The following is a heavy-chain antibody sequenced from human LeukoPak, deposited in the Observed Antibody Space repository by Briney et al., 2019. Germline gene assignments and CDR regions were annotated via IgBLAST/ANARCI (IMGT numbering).Heavy chain of an antibody. V-gene: IGHV4-34*01. D-gene: IGHD4-23*01. CDR3: ARSYDYGGDTQLDY. CDR2: INHSGST. CDR1: SGPFSGYY. Sequence: SETLSLTCAVYSGPFSGYYWSWIRQPPGKGLEWIGEINHSGSTNYNPSLKSRVTISVDTSKKQFSLKLSSVTAADTAVYYCARSYDYGGDTQLDYWGQGTLVTVSS. J-gene: IGHJ4*02.